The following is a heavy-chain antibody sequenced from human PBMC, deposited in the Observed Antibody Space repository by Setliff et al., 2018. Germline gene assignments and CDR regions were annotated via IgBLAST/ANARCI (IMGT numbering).Heavy chain of an antibody. V-gene: IGHV4-38-2*02. D-gene: IGHD2-21*02. CDR3: ARDLGHGGDSDY. J-gene: IGHJ4*02. CDR1: GYSISSGYI. Sequence: SETLSLTCTVSGYSISSGYIWGWIRQPPGKGLEWVGNIGHTGSINYNPSLQSRLTISRDTSKHQVSLKLNSVTATDTAVYYCARDLGHGGDSDYWGQGILVTVSS. CDR2: IGHTGSI.